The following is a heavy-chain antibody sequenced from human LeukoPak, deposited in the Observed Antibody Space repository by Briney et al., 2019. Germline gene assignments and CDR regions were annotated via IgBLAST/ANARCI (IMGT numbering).Heavy chain of an antibody. D-gene: IGHD5-18*01. CDR1: GGSISSYY. CDR3: AREHGYSYGVEFDY. J-gene: IGHJ4*02. CDR2: IYYSGST. Sequence: SETLSLTCTVSGGSISSYYWSWIRQPPGKGLEWIGYIYYSGSTNYNPSLKSRVTISVDTSKNQFSLKLSSVTAADTAVYYCAREHGYSYGVEFDYWGQGTLVTVSS. V-gene: IGHV4-59*01.